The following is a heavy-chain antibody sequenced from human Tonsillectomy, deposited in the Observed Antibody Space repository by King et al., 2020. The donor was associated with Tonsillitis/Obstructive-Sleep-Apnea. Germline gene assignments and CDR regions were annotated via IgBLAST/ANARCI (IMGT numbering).Heavy chain of an antibody. CDR2: IYHSGST. D-gene: IGHD4-17*01. CDR1: GGSISSSNW. CDR3: ASTLADYGDPELWYYYYMDV. J-gene: IGHJ6*03. Sequence: VQLQESGPGLVKPSGTLSLTCAVSGGSISSSNWWSWVRQPPGKGLEWIGEIYHSGSTNYNPSLKSRVIISVDKSKNQFSLKLSSVTAADTAVYYCASTLADYGDPELWYYYYMDVWGKGTTVTVSS. V-gene: IGHV4-4*02.